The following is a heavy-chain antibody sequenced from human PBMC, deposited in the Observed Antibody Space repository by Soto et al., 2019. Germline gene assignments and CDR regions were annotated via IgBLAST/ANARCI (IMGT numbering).Heavy chain of an antibody. Sequence: SQTLSLTCSVSDGSISSKSYSWGWIRQPPGKGLEWIGTFYYSENTYYNPSLRSRVTISVDTSKNQFSLKLSSVTAADTAVYYCAKLAGYCSGNSCHGDYAMDVWGQGTTVTVS. D-gene: IGHD2-2*01. J-gene: IGHJ6*02. CDR1: DGSISSKSYS. CDR2: FYYSENT. CDR3: AKLAGYCSGNSCHGDYAMDV. V-gene: IGHV4-39*01.